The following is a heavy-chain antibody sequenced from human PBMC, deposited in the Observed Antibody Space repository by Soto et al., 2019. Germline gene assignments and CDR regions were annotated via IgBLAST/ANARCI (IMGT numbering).Heavy chain of an antibody. V-gene: IGHV1-2*02. CDR2: INPNSGGT. CDR1: GYTFTGYY. J-gene: IGHJ4*02. CDR3: ARRYCDSSGYFDY. D-gene: IGHD3-22*01. Sequence: ASVKVSCKASGYTFTGYYMHWVRQAPGQGLEWMGWINPNSGGTNYAQKFQGRVTMTRDTSISTAYMELSRLRSDDTAVYYCARRYCDSSGYFDYWGQGTLVTVSS.